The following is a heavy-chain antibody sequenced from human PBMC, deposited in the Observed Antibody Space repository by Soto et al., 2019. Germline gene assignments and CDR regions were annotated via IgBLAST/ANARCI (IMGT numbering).Heavy chain of an antibody. CDR2: IYYSGST. J-gene: IGHJ5*02. V-gene: IGHV4-30-4*01. CDR1: GGSISSGDYY. Sequence: SETLSLTCTVSGGSISSGDYYWSWIRQPPGKGLEWIGYIYYSGSTYYNPSLKSRVTISVDTSKNQFSLKLSSVTAADTAVYYCARETNMVRGGEWFDPWGQGTLVTVSS. D-gene: IGHD3-10*01. CDR3: ARETNMVRGGEWFDP.